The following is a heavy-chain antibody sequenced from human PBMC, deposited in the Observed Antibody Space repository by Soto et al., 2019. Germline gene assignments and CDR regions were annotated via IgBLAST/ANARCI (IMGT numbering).Heavy chain of an antibody. J-gene: IGHJ5*02. CDR2: IYYSGST. Sequence: PSETLSLTCTVSGGSISSGGYYWSWIRQHPGKGLEWIGYIYYSGSTYYNPSLKSRVTISVDTSKNQFSLKLSSVTAADTAVYYCARVYYCSSTRCYTDWFDPWGQGTLVTVSS. V-gene: IGHV4-31*03. CDR1: GGSISSGGYY. CDR3: ARVYYCSSTRCYTDWFDP. D-gene: IGHD2-2*02.